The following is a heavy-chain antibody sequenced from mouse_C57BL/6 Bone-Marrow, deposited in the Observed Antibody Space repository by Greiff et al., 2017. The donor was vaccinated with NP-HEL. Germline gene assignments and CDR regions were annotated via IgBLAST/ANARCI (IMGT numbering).Heavy chain of an antibody. CDR2: ISSGGSYT. D-gene: IGHD2-4*01. CDR1: GFTFSSYG. CDR3: ASTYDYDVAWFAY. Sequence: DVMLVESGGDLVKPGGSLKLSCAASGFTFSSYGMSWVRQTPDKRLEWVATISSGGSYTYYPDSVKGRFTISRDNAKNTLYLKMSSLKSEDTAVYYCASTYDYDVAWFAYWGQGTLVTVSA. V-gene: IGHV5-6*02. J-gene: IGHJ3*01.